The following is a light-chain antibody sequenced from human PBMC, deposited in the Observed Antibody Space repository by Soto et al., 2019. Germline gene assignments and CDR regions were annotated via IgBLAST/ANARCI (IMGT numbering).Light chain of an antibody. CDR2: SNN. CDR1: SSNIGSYA. Sequence: HSARTQPPSASGTPWQGVTISYYGISSNIGSYAVNWYQQLPGTAPKLLIDSNNHRTSGVPDRFSGSKSGTSASLAISGLQSEDEDDYFCAVCVDSLNEYVFATGTKVTVL. CDR3: AVCVDSLNEYV. J-gene: IGLJ1*01. V-gene: IGLV1-44*01.